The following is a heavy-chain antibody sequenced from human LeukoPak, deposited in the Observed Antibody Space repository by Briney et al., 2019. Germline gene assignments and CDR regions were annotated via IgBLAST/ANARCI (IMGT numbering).Heavy chain of an antibody. J-gene: IGHJ6*03. D-gene: IGHD2-15*01. CDR3: ARQVAGQGHYYMDV. Sequence: PGGSLRLSCAAPGFTFSSYSMNWVRQAPGKGLEWVSSISSSSNYIYYADSVKGRFTISRDNAKNSLYLQMNSLRAEDMAVYYCARQVAGQGHYYMDVWGKGTTVTVSS. CDR1: GFTFSSYS. CDR2: ISSSSNYI. V-gene: IGHV3-21*01.